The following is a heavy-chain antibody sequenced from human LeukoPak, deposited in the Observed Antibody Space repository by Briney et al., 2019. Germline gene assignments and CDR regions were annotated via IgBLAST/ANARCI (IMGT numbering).Heavy chain of an antibody. CDR2: ISSSSSYI. D-gene: IGHD2-15*01. V-gene: IGHV3-21*01. CDR1: GFTLFTFNNAW. Sequence: GGSLRLSCTASGFTLFTFNNAWMSWVRQAPGKGLEWVSSISSSSSYIYYADSVKGRFTISRDNAKNSLYLQMNSLRAEDTAVYYCASVLGGQFDYWGQGTLVTVSS. CDR3: ASVLGGQFDY. J-gene: IGHJ4*02.